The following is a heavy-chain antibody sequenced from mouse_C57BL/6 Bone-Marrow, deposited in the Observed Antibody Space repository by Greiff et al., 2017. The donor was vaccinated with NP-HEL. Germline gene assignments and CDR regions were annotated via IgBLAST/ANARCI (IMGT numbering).Heavy chain of an antibody. CDR2: IRSKSNNYAT. D-gene: IGHD1-1*01. V-gene: IGHV10-1*01. Sequence: EVQLVESGGGLVQPKGSLKLSCAASGFSFNTYAMNWVRQAPGKGLEWVARIRSKSNNYATYYADSVKDRFTISRDDSESMLYLQMNNLKTEDTSMYYCVRHGPAYYGSSYWYFDVWGTGTTVTVSA. J-gene: IGHJ1*03. CDR1: GFSFNTYA. CDR3: VRHGPAYYGSSYWYFDV.